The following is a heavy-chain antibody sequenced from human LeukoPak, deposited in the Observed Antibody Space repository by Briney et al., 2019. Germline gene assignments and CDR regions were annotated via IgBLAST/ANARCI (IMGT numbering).Heavy chain of an antibody. Sequence: GGSLRLSCAASGFTFSDYGMHWVRQAPGKGLEWVAVIWYDGSNKYYADSVKGRFTISRDNSKNTLYLQMNSLRAEDTAVYYCAKDEYSSGWYPMDYWGQGTLVTVSS. CDR2: IWYDGSNK. D-gene: IGHD6-19*01. CDR3: AKDEYSSGWYPMDY. V-gene: IGHV3-33*06. CDR1: GFTFSDYG. J-gene: IGHJ4*02.